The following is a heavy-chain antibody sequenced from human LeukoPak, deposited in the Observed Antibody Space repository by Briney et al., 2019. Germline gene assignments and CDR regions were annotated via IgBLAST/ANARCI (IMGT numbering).Heavy chain of an antibody. CDR3: ASLEGTNGPEFDY. V-gene: IGHV4-31*03. CDR2: IYYSGST. CDR1: GGSISRGGYY. J-gene: IGHJ4*02. Sequence: SQTLSLTCTLSGGSISRGGYYWSWIRQHPGKGLEWIGYIYYSGSTYYNPSLKSRVTISVDTSKNQFSLKLSSVTAADTAVYYCASLEGTNGPEFDYWGQGTLATVSS. D-gene: IGHD2-2*01.